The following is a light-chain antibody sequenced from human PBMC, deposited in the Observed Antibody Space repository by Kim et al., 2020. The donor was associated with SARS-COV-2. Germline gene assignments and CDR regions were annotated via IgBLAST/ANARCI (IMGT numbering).Light chain of an antibody. CDR2: DVG. CDR1: SSNVGGYNY. V-gene: IGLV2-14*03. CDR3: SSYTTTTTRV. Sequence: QSALTQPASVSGSPGQSITISCTGTSSNVGGYNYVSWYQQHPGKAPKLMIYDVGTRPSGVSDRFSGSKSGNTASLTISGLQTEDEADYYGSSYTTTTTRVFGGGTQLTVL. J-gene: IGLJ3*02.